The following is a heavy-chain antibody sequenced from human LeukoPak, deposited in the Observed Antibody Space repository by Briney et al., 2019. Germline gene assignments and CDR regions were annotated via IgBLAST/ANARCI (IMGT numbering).Heavy chain of an antibody. D-gene: IGHD1-1*01. CDR3: ARQAATAYDYFDY. CDR1: GYSFTSYW. J-gene: IGHJ4*02. CDR2: IYPGDSDT. Sequence: GESLKISCKGSGYSFTSYWIGWVRPMPGKGLEWMGIIYPGDSDTRYSPSFQGQVTISADKSISTAYLQWSSLKASDTAIYYCARQAATAYDYFDYWGQGTLVTVSS. V-gene: IGHV5-51*01.